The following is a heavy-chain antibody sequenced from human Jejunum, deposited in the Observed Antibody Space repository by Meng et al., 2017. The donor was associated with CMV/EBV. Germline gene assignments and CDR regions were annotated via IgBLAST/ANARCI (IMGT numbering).Heavy chain of an antibody. CDR1: GYSFTTYA. CDR3: ARGGTSGFDY. CDR2: INTNTGNP. Sequence: KLSCKASGYSFTTYAIKWVGQAPGQGLEWMGWINTNTGNPTYAQGFTVRFVFSLDTSVNTGYLQISSLKAEDTTVYYCARGGTSGFDYWGQGTLVTVSS. J-gene: IGHJ4*02. V-gene: IGHV7-4-1*02.